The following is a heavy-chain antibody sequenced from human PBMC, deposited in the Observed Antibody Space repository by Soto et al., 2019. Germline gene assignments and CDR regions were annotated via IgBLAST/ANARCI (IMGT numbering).Heavy chain of an antibody. Sequence: LSLTCTVSGGSISSGGYYWSWIRQHPGKGLEWIGYIYYSGSTYYNPSLKSRVTISVDTSKNQFSLKLSSVTAADTAVYYCARVTAAAGTPFDYWGQGTLVTVSS. V-gene: IGHV4-31*03. CDR3: ARVTAAAGTPFDY. CDR1: GGSISSGGYY. CDR2: IYYSGST. D-gene: IGHD6-13*01. J-gene: IGHJ4*02.